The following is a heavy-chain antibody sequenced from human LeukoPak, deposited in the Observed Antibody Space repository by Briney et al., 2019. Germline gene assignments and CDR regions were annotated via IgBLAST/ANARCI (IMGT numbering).Heavy chain of an antibody. CDR1: GGSISSYY. CDR2: IYTSGST. D-gene: IGHD2-2*01. J-gene: IGHJ3*02. CDR3: AREGSIVVVPGALDAFDI. Sequence: ETLSLTCTVSGGSISSYYWSWIRQPAGKGLEWIGRIYTSGSTNYNPSLKSRVTMSVDTSKNQFSLKLSSVTAADTAVYYCAREGSIVVVPGALDAFDIWGQGTMVTVYS. V-gene: IGHV4-4*07.